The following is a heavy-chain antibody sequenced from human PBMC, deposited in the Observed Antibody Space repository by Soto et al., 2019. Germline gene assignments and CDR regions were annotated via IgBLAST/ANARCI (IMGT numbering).Heavy chain of an antibody. J-gene: IGHJ4*02. CDR2: IYYSGST. Sequence: PSETLSLTCTVSGGSISSSSYYWGWIRQPPGKGLECIGSIYYSGSTYYNPSLKSRVTISVDTSKNQFSLKLSSVTAADTAVYYCVRQNSSHYIFFYWGQGTLVTVSS. CDR3: VRQNSSHYIFFY. D-gene: IGHD3-22*01. CDR1: GGSISSSSYY. V-gene: IGHV4-39*01.